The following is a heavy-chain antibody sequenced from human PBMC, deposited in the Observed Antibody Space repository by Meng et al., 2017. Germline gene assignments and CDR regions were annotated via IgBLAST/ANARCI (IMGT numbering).Heavy chain of an antibody. CDR3: TTQIGYCSSTSCYIFDAYDI. CDR1: GFTFSNAW. V-gene: IGHV3-15*01. Sequence: GESLKISCAASGFTFSNAWMGWVRQAPGKGLEWVRRIKSKTDGGTTDYAAHVKGRFTISRDDSKNTLYLQMNSMKAEDTAVYYCTTQIGYCSSTSCYIFDAYDIWGQGTMVTVSS. D-gene: IGHD2-2*01. CDR2: IKSKTDGGTT. J-gene: IGHJ3*02.